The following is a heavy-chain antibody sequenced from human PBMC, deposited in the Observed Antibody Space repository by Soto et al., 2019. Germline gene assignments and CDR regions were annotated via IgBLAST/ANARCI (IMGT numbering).Heavy chain of an antibody. J-gene: IGHJ5*02. V-gene: IGHV4-34*01. CDR3: ARFRGTYYYGSGSYYRNANWFDP. Sequence: PSETLSLTCAVYGGSFSGYYWSWIRQPPGKGLEWIGEINHSGSTNYNPSLKSRVTISVDTSKNQFSLKLSSVTAADTAVYYCARFRGTYYYGSGSYYRNANWFDPWGQGTLVTVSS. D-gene: IGHD3-10*01. CDR1: GGSFSGYY. CDR2: INHSGST.